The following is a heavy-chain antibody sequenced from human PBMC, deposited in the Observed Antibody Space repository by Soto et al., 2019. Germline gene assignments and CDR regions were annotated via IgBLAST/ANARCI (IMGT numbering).Heavy chain of an antibody. D-gene: IGHD5-18*01. CDR1: GFTFSSYA. J-gene: IGHJ6*02. CDR3: ARDGRGAGGYSYGYSGGMDV. CDR2: ISGSGGST. Sequence: EVQLLESGGGLVQPGGSLRLSCAASGFTFSSYAMSWVRQAPGKGLEWVSAISGSGGSTYYADSVKGRFTISRDNSKNTLYLQMNSLRAEDTAVYYCARDGRGAGGYSYGYSGGMDVWGQGTTVTVSS. V-gene: IGHV3-23*01.